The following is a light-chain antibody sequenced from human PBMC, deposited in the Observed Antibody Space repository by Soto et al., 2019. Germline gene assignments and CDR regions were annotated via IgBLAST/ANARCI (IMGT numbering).Light chain of an antibody. CDR2: DVS. V-gene: IGLV2-14*01. J-gene: IGLJ1*01. CDR1: SSDVGGYNY. CDR3: NSYTRSNTLV. Sequence: QSALTQPASVSGSPGQSITISCTGTSSDVGGYNYVSWYQQLPGKAPKLLIYDVSNRPSGVSDRFSGSKSANTASLTISGLQAEDEADYYCNSYTRSNTLVFGTGTKVTVL.